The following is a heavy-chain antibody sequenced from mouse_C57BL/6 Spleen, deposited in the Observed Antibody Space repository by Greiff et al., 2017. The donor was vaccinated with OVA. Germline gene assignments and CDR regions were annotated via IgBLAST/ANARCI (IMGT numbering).Heavy chain of an antibody. V-gene: IGHV1-19*01. Sequence: VQLKESGPVLVKPGASVKMSCKASGYTFTDYYMNWVKQSHGKSLEWIGDINPYNGGTSYNQKFKGKATLTVDKSSSTAYMELNSLTSEDAAVYYCARGDGYYYFGYWGQGTTLTVSS. CDR1: GYTFTDYY. CDR2: INPYNGGT. J-gene: IGHJ2*01. D-gene: IGHD2-3*01. CDR3: ARGDGYYYFGY.